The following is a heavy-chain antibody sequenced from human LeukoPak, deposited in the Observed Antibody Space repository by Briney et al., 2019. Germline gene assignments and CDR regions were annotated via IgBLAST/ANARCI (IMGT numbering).Heavy chain of an antibody. Sequence: ASVKVSCKASGGTLRSYAISWVPQAPGQGLEWMGGTIPIFGTATYAQRFQGRVTITTDESRSTAYMELNSLRSDDTAVYYCVREGEPQTFAYWGQGTLVTVSS. D-gene: IGHD3-16*01. CDR1: GGTLRSYA. J-gene: IGHJ4*02. V-gene: IGHV1-69*05. CDR2: TIPIFGTA. CDR3: VREGEPQTFAY.